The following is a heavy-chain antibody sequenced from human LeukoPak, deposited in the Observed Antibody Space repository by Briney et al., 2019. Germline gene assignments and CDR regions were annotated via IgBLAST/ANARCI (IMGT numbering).Heavy chain of an antibody. V-gene: IGHV3-9*02. CDR1: GFTSDDYA. CDR2: ISWNSGSI. Sequence: GGSLRLSCAASGFTSDDYAMHWVRQAPGKGLEWASGISWNSGSIGYADSVKGRFTISRDNAKNSLYLQMNSLRAEDTALYYCAKDPFDILTGYFDYWGQGTLVTVSS. J-gene: IGHJ4*02. CDR3: AKDPFDILTGYFDY. D-gene: IGHD3-9*01.